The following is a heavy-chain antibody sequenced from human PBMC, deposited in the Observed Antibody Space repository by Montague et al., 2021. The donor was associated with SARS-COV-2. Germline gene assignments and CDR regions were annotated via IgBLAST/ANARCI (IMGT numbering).Heavy chain of an antibody. CDR1: GGSISSYY. CDR2: IYYSGST. CDR3: AMRGGALDAFDI. D-gene: IGHD4-17*01. J-gene: IGHJ3*02. Sequence: SETRSLTCTVSGGSISSYYWSWIRQPPGKGLDWIGSIYYSGSTYYNPSLKSRVTISVDTSKNQFSLKLSSVTAADTAVYYCAMRGGALDAFDIWGQGTMVIVSS. V-gene: IGHV4-59*05.